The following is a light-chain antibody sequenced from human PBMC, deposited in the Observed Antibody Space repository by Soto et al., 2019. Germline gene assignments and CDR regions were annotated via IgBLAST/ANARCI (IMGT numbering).Light chain of an antibody. V-gene: IGKV1-9*01. CDR2: GAS. J-gene: IGKJ5*01. CDR1: QGFSTY. Sequence: SQLIQSPSSLSASVGDRFTITCLASQGFSTYLAWYQQKPGKAPKLLIYGASTLQSGVPSRFRGSGSGTSFTLTISSLQPEDFETYYCQQLLSYPITFGQGTRLEIK. CDR3: QQLLSYPIT.